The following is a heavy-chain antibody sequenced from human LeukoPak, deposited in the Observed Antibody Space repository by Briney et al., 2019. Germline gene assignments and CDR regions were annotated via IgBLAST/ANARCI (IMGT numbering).Heavy chain of an antibody. CDR1: GFTFSSYG. J-gene: IGHJ5*02. Sequence: QPGGSLRLSCAASGFTFSSYGMHWVRQAPGKGLEWVAFIRYDGSNKYYADSVKGRFTISRDNSKNTLYLQMNSLRAEDTAVYYCAKDWTTTVMNWFDPWGQGTLVTVCS. CDR2: IRYDGSNK. D-gene: IGHD4-17*01. V-gene: IGHV3-30*02. CDR3: AKDWTTTVMNWFDP.